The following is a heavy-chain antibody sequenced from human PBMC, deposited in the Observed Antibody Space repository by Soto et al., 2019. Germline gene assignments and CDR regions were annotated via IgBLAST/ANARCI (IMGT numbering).Heavy chain of an antibody. CDR3: AREYYYGSGSYFNPISGYYYGMDV. J-gene: IGHJ6*02. CDR2: IYYSGST. V-gene: IGHV4-30-4*01. Sequence: LSRTCTVSGGSISSGDYYWSWIRQPPGKGLEWIGYIYYSGSTYYNPSLKSRVTISVDTSKNQFSLKLSSVTAADTAVYYCAREYYYGSGSYFNPISGYYYGMDVWGQGTTVTVSS. CDR1: GGSISSGDYY. D-gene: IGHD3-10*01.